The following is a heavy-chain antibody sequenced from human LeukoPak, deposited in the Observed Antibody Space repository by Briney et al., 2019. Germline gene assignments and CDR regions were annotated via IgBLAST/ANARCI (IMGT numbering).Heavy chain of an antibody. CDR2: ISRTGTYI. J-gene: IGHJ4*02. V-gene: IGHV3-21*01. D-gene: IGHD2-15*01. CDR1: GFTFSSYN. Sequence: GGSLRLSYAASGFTFSSYNMKWVRQAPGEGLEWVSSISRTGTYIYYADSVKGRFTVSRDNAQNSLYLQMNSLRVEDTAVYYCARVLETDCTGGSCYSGLDYWGQGTLVTVSS. CDR3: ARVLETDCTGGSCYSGLDY.